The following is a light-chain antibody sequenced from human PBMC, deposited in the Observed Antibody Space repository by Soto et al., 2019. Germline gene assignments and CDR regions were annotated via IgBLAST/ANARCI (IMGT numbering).Light chain of an antibody. CDR3: QTWGTGFHV. Sequence: QSVLTQSPSTSASLGASVKITCTLSSGHSSYAIAWHQQQPEKGPRYLMNVNSDGSHRKGDGIPDRFSGSGSGAERNRTISSLQSEDEADYFCQTWGTGFHVFGTGTKLTVL. CDR2: VNSDGSH. J-gene: IGLJ1*01. CDR1: SGHSSYA. V-gene: IGLV4-69*01.